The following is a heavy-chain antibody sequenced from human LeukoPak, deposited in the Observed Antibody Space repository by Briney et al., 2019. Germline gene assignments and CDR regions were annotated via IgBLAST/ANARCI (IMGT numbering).Heavy chain of an antibody. CDR2: SYNSGSN. V-gene: IGHV4-31*03. CDR1: GDSISRGGYY. D-gene: IGHD3-22*01. J-gene: IGHJ4*02. CDR3: ARGNIIGFR. Sequence: SETLSLTCTVAGDSISRGGYYWSWRRQHAGRGLEWIGYSYNSGSNYYNPSFISRLTISVYTSKNQFSLKLSSVTAGATAVYYCARGNIIGFRWGQGTLVTVSS.